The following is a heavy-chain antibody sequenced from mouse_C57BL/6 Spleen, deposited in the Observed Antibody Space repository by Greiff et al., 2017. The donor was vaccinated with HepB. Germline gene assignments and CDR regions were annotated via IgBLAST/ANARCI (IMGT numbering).Heavy chain of an antibody. D-gene: IGHD4-1*01. CDR3: ARNYLGRDYYAMGY. J-gene: IGHJ4*01. CDR1: GFSFTSYG. V-gene: IGHV2-2*01. Sequence: QVQLKQSGPGLVQPSQCLSISCTVSGFSFTSYGVHWVRQSPGKGLEWLGVIWSGGSTDYNAAFISRLSISKDNSTSQVFFKMNSLQADDTAIYYCARNYLGRDYYAMGYWGQRTSVTGSS. CDR2: IWSGGST.